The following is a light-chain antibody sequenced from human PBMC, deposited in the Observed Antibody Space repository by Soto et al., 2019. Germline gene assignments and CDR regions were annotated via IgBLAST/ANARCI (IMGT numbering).Light chain of an antibody. CDR3: AAWDDSFWV. CDR1: SSNIGTNT. Sequence: QSALTQPPSASGTPGQGVTISCSGSSSNIGTNTVRWYRQLPGTAPKVLIYNDHERPSGVPDRFSGSKSGTSASLAISGLQSEDEADYYCAAWDDSFWVFGGGTKVTVL. V-gene: IGLV1-44*01. CDR2: NDH. J-gene: IGLJ3*02.